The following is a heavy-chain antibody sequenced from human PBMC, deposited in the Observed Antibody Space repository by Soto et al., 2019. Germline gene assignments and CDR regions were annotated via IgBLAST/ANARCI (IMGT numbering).Heavy chain of an antibody. Sequence: SETLSLTCTVSGGSISSSSYYWGWIRQPPGKGLEWIGSIYYSGSTYYNPSLKSRVTISVDTSKNQFSLKLSSVTAADTAVYYCARHSLMVYAIRHFDYWGQGTLVTVSS. CDR2: IYYSGST. CDR3: ARHSLMVYAIRHFDY. V-gene: IGHV4-39*01. J-gene: IGHJ4*02. D-gene: IGHD2-8*01. CDR1: GGSISSSSYY.